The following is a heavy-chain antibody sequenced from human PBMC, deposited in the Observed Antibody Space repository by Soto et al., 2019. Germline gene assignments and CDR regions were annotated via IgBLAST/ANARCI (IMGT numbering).Heavy chain of an antibody. D-gene: IGHD6-19*01. Sequence: PGGSLRLSCAASGFTFDDYAMHWVRQAPGKGLEWVSGISWNSGSIGYADSVKGRFTISRDNAKNSLYLQMNSLRAEDTALYYCAKDSGIAVAGIYDYWGQGTLVTVSS. CDR2: ISWNSGSI. J-gene: IGHJ4*02. V-gene: IGHV3-9*01. CDR3: AKDSGIAVAGIYDY. CDR1: GFTFDDYA.